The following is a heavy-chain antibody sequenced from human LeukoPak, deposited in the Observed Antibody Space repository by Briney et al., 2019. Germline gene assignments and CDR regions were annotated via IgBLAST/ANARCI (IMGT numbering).Heavy chain of an antibody. CDR2: TYYRSKWFN. CDR1: GDSVSSNSAA. Sequence: SQTLSLTCAISGDSVSSNSAAWNWIRQPPSRGLEWLGRTYYRSKWFNNYAVSVKSRITINPDTSKNQFSLQLNSVTPEDTAVYYCAREVELGIPYSWFDPWGQGTLVTVSA. CDR3: AREVELGIPYSWFDP. V-gene: IGHV6-1*01. J-gene: IGHJ5*02. D-gene: IGHD7-27*01.